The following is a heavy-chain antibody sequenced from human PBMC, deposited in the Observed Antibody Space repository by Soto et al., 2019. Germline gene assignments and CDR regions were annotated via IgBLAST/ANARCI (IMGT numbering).Heavy chain of an antibody. D-gene: IGHD2-15*01. CDR2: ISNGGTNK. V-gene: IGHV3-30*04. CDR3: ARDAGAWVVAAWGGGFDL. J-gene: IGHJ3*01. Sequence: QVQLVESGGGVVQPGRSLRLSCEASGCTFSSYAMHWVRQAPGKGLEWVTFISNGGTNKDYADSVKGRFTIFRDKSKNMLYVQMNSLRVGDTAVYYCARDAGAWVVAAWGGGFDLWGQGTMVTVSS. CDR1: GCTFSSYA.